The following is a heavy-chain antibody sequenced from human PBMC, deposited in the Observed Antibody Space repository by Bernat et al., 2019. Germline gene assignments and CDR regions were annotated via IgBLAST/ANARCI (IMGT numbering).Heavy chain of an antibody. CDR2: INSDGSST. J-gene: IGHJ4*02. V-gene: IGHV3-74*01. Sequence: EVQLVESGGGLVQPGGSLRLSCAASGFTFSGYWMHWVRQAPGKGLVWVSRINSDGSSTTYADSVKGRFTISRDNAKNTLYLQMNSLRAEDTAVYYCAREVGATLSLDYWGQGTLVIVSS. CDR1: GFTFSGYW. D-gene: IGHD1-26*01. CDR3: AREVGATLSLDY.